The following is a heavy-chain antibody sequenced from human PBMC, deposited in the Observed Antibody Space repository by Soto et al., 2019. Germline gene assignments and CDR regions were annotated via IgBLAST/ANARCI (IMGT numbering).Heavy chain of an antibody. J-gene: IGHJ6*02. V-gene: IGHV3-73*02. D-gene: IGHD3-22*01. CDR2: IRSKANSYAT. CDR3: TSSALIDYYYYYGMYV. CDR1: GFTFSGSA. Sequence: EVQLVESGGGLVQPGGSLKLSCAASGFTFSGSAMHWVRQASGKGLEWVGRIRSKANSYATAYAASVKGRFTISRDDSKNTAYLQMNSLKTEDTAVYYCTSSALIDYYYYYGMYVWGQGTTVTVS.